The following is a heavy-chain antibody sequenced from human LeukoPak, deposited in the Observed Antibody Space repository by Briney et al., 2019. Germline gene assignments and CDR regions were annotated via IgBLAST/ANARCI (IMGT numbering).Heavy chain of an antibody. CDR3: ARVYDFWSGTYYFDY. CDR2: IYYSGST. V-gene: IGHV4-59*01. J-gene: IGHJ4*02. D-gene: IGHD3-3*01. Sequence: SETLSLTCTVSGGSISSYYWSWIRQPPGKGLEWIGYIYYSGSTNYNPSLKSRVTISVDTSKNQFSLKLSSVTAADTAVYYCARVYDFWSGTYYFDYWGQGTLVTVFS. CDR1: GGSISSYY.